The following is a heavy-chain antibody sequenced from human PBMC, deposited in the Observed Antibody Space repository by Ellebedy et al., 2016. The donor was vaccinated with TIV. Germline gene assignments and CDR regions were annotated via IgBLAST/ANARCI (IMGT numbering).Heavy chain of an antibody. CDR2: ISYDGSNK. D-gene: IGHD3-10*01. CDR3: ARDLALWFGDPKGGMDV. V-gene: IGHV3-30*12. CDR1: GFTFSSYG. J-gene: IGHJ6*02. Sequence: GESLKISXAASGFTFSSYGMHWVRQAPGKGLEWVAVISYDGSNKYYADSVKGRFTISRDNAKNSLYLQMNSLRAEDTAVYYCARDLALWFGDPKGGMDVWGQGTTVTVSS.